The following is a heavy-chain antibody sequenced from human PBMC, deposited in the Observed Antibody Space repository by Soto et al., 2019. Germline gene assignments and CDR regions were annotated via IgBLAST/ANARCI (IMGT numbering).Heavy chain of an antibody. CDR3: AHAGDYDLVTFDH. J-gene: IGHJ4*02. CDR2: IYWDDDK. CDR1: GFSLTTYDMG. V-gene: IGHV2-5*02. D-gene: IGHD4-17*01. Sequence: QITLKESGPTLVRPAQTLTLTCAFSGFSLTTYDMGVAWIRQPPGKALEWLALIYWDDDKRYSPSLTDRLAVTKDTSRKQVVLTITNLDPGDTATYFCAHAGDYDLVTFDHWGPGILVTVSS.